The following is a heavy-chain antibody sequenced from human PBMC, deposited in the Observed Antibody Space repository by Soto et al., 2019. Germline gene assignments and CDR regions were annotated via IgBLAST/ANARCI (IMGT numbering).Heavy chain of an antibody. CDR2: VSWDGGST. Sequence: TGGSLRLTCAASGFTFGNYAFHWIRQAPGKGLEWVSLVSWDGGSTYYADSVKDRFTISRDNSKNSLYLQMNSPGAEDTALYYCAKDPLMQLGGCIDVWGQGTTVTVSS. CDR3: AKDPLMQLGGCIDV. CDR1: GFTFGNYA. D-gene: IGHD6-6*01. V-gene: IGHV3-43D*04. J-gene: IGHJ6*02.